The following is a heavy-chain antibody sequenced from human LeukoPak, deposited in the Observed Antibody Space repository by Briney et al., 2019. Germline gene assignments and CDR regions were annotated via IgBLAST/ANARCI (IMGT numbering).Heavy chain of an antibody. Sequence: ASVKVSCKASGYTFTSYGISWVRQATGQGLEWLGWMNPNSGNTGYAQKFQGRVTITRNTSISTAYMELSSLRSEDTAVYYCARGRDFWSGSNWFDPWGQGTLVTVSS. CDR2: MNPNSGNT. V-gene: IGHV1-8*03. D-gene: IGHD3-3*01. J-gene: IGHJ5*02. CDR1: GYTFTSYG. CDR3: ARGRDFWSGSNWFDP.